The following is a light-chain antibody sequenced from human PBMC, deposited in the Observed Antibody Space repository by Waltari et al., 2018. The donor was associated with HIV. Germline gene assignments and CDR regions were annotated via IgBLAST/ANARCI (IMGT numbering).Light chain of an antibody. CDR3: ASYTVNSTGV. Sequence: QSTLSQPPSVSASSGQPVVLSSPGSPSYLARYLYVSWYQQRPDRAPTLILFDVNNRPSGISDLFSGSKSGTTASLTISTVRTDDEADYYCASYTVNSTGVFGTETKLSVL. CDR1: PSYLARYLY. CDR2: DVN. V-gene: IGLV2-14*03. J-gene: IGLJ1*01.